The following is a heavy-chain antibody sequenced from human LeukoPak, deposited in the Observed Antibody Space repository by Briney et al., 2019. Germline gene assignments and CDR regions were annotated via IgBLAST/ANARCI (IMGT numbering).Heavy chain of an antibody. J-gene: IGHJ4*02. CDR1: GFTFSNYA. V-gene: IGHV3-33*08. CDR2: IWYDGSIQ. D-gene: IGHD2-15*01. Sequence: GGSLRLSCSASGFTFSNYAMHWVRQAPGKGLEWVAAIWYDGSIQYCADSVKGRFTISRDNSKNTLYLQMDSLRAEDTAVYYCGRAGYCSGGSCYGSDYWGQGTLVSVSS. CDR3: GRAGYCSGGSCYGSDY.